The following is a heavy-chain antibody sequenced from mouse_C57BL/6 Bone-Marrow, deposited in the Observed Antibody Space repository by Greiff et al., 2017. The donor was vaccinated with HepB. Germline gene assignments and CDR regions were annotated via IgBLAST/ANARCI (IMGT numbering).Heavy chain of an antibody. CDR1: GFTFSSYA. CDR2: ISDGGSYT. CDR3: ARDLWYYGISSYWYFDV. V-gene: IGHV5-4*01. J-gene: IGHJ1*03. Sequence: EVQLVESGGGLVKPGGSLKLSCAASGFTFSSYAMSWVRQTPEKRLAWVATISDGGSYTYSPYNVKGLFTISIYNAKNNLYLQMRHLNSEGTAMFYWARDLWYYGISSYWYFDVWGTGTTVTVSS. D-gene: IGHD1-1*01.